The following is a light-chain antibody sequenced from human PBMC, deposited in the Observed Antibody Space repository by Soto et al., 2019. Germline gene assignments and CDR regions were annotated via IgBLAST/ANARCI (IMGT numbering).Light chain of an antibody. CDR2: EVS. J-gene: IGLJ1*01. V-gene: IGLV2-14*01. CDR3: SSYTSSSTFYV. CDR1: RSDVGAYKY. Sequence: QSVLTQPASVSGSPGQSITISCTGTRSDVGAYKYVSWYQQHPGKAPKLMIYEVSNRPSGVSNRFSGSKSGNTASLTISGLQAEDEADYYCSSYTSSSTFYVFGTGTKGTVL.